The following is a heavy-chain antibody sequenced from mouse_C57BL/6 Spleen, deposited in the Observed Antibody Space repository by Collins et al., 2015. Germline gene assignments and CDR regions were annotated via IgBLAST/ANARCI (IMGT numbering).Heavy chain of an antibody. CDR3: ARSITTVVATYYFGY. CDR2: IHPSDSDT. J-gene: IGHJ2*01. CDR1: GYTFTSYW. Sequence: QVQLQQPGAELVKPGTSVKVSCKASGYTFTSYWMHWVKQRPGQGLEWIGRIHPSDSDTNYNQKFKDKATLTADKSSSTAYMQLSSLTYEDSAVYYCARSITTVVATYYFGYWGQGTTLTVSS. D-gene: IGHD1-1*01. V-gene: IGHV1-74*01.